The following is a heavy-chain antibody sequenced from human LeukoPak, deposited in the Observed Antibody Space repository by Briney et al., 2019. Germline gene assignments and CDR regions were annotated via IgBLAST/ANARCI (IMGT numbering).Heavy chain of an antibody. D-gene: IGHD6-19*01. Sequence: PSETLSLTCTVSGGSISSYYWSWIRQPAGKGLEWIGRIYTSGSTNYNPSLKSRVTMSVDTSKNQFSLKLSSVTAADTAVYYCARPIAVAPLGAFDIWGQGTMVTVSS. CDR3: ARPIAVAPLGAFDI. V-gene: IGHV4-4*07. CDR2: IYTSGST. CDR1: GGSISSYY. J-gene: IGHJ3*02.